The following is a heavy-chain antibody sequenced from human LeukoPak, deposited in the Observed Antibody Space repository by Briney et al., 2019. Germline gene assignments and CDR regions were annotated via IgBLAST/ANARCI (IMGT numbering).Heavy chain of an antibody. CDR3: AKAYSGSGSYYVEYFQH. CDR2: ISGSGDRT. J-gene: IGHJ1*01. V-gene: IGHV3-23*01. Sequence: GGSLRLSCAASAFTFSSYAMSWVRQAPGKGLEWVSGISGSGDRTYCADSVKGRFTISRDNSKNTLYLQMNSLRAEDTAVYYCAKAYSGSGSYYVEYFQHWGQGTLVTVSS. D-gene: IGHD3-10*01. CDR1: AFTFSSYA.